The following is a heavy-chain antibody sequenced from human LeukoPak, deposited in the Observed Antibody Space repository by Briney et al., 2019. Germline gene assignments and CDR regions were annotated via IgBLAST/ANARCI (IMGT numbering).Heavy chain of an antibody. CDR3: AREGDYVDGMDV. Sequence: GGSLRLSCTASGFTFSSYAMNWVRQAPGKGLEWVSGIGAGGTFTYYADSVKGRFTISRDNSKNTLYLQMNSLRAEDTAVYYCAREGDYVDGMDVWGQGTTVTVSS. J-gene: IGHJ6*02. D-gene: IGHD4-17*01. V-gene: IGHV3-23*01. CDR1: GFTFSSYA. CDR2: IGAGGTFT.